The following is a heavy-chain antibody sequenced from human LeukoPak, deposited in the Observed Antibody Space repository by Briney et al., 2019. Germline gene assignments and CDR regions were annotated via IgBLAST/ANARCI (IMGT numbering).Heavy chain of an antibody. J-gene: IGHJ3*02. CDR1: GFTFSSYA. V-gene: IGHV3-23*01. CDR3: AKDLSLLRYFDWPPLDAFDI. CDR2: ISGSGGST. Sequence: GGSLRLSCAASGFTFSSYAMSWVRQAPGKGLEWFSAISGSGGSTYYADSVKGRFTISRDNSKNTLYLQMNSLRAEDTAVYYCAKDLSLLRYFDWPPLDAFDIWGQGTMVTVSS. D-gene: IGHD3-9*01.